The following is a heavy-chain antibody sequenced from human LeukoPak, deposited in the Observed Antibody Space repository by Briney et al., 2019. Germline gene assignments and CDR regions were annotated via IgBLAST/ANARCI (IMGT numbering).Heavy chain of an antibody. CDR3: AKDQALELSFDY. CDR1: GFTFSSYA. J-gene: IGHJ4*02. CDR2: ISGSGGST. V-gene: IGHV3-23*01. D-gene: IGHD1-7*01. Sequence: GGSLRLSCAASGFTFSSYAMSWVRQAPGKGLEWVSAISGSGGSTYYADSVKGRFTISRDNSKNTLYLQMNSLRAEDTALYYCAKDQALELSFDYGAKGTLDSVS.